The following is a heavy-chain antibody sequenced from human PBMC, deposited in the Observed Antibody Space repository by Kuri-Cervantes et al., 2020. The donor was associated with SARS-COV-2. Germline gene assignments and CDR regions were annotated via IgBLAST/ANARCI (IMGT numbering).Heavy chain of an antibody. J-gene: IGHJ4*02. Sequence: SQTLSLTCAVYGGSFSGYYWSWIRQPPGRGLEWIGEINHSGSTNYNPSLESRVTMSVDTSKNQFSLKLSSVTAADTAVYYCARHHCIATNCYMHFDSWGQGTLVTVSS. CDR1: GGSFSGYY. D-gene: IGHD2-2*02. CDR2: INHSGST. V-gene: IGHV4-34*01. CDR3: ARHHCIATNCYMHFDS.